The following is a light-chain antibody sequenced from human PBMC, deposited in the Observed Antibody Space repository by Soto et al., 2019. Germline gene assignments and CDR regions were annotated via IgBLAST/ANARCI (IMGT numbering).Light chain of an antibody. J-gene: IGKJ1*01. CDR3: QQRSSWPRT. Sequence: EIVLTQSPATLGLYPRARATLSCRARQIVSRYSASYQPKTGQGPRLLIYDASNRATGIPARFSGSGSATDFTLTISSLEPEDFAVYYCQQRSSWPRTFGQGTKVDIK. CDR2: DAS. V-gene: IGKV3-11*01. CDR1: QIVSRY.